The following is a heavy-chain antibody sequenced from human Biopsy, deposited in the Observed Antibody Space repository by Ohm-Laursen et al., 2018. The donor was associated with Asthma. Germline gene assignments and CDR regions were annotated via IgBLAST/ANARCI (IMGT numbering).Heavy chain of an antibody. CDR3: ARDKPSHIDYYYGMDV. CDR2: ISYDGSNK. CDR1: GFTFSSYA. J-gene: IGHJ6*02. V-gene: IGHV3-30-3*01. Sequence: SLRLSCTASGFTFSSYAMHWVRQAPGKGLEWVAVISYDGSNKYYADSVKGRFTISRDNSKNTLYLQMNSLRAEDTAVYYCARDKPSHIDYYYGMDVWGQRTTVTVSS.